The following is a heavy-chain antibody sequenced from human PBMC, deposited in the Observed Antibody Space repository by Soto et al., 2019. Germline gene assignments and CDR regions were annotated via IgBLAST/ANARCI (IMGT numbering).Heavy chain of an antibody. CDR2: INPNSGGT. V-gene: IGHV1-2*02. Sequence: ASVEVSCKASGYTFTGYYIHWVRQAPGQGLEGMGWINPNSGGTNCAQKFQGRVTMTRETSISTAYMELSRLRSDDTAVYYCARDTSIAVAGTDAVDIWGQGTLVTV. J-gene: IGHJ3*02. CDR3: ARDTSIAVAGTDAVDI. CDR1: GYTFTGYY. D-gene: IGHD6-19*01.